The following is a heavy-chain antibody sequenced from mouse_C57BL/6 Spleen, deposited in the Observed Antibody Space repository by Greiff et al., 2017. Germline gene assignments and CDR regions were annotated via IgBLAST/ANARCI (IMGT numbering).Heavy chain of an antibody. D-gene: IGHD1-1*01. CDR3: ARGDYYGSRSYWYFDV. J-gene: IGHJ1*03. V-gene: IGHV1-55*01. CDR2: IYPGSGST. Sequence: QVQLQQPGAELVKPGASVKMSCKASGYTFTSYWITWVKQRPGQGLEWIGDIYPGSGSTNYNEKFKRKATLTVDTSSSTAYMQLSSLTSEDSAVYYCARGDYYGSRSYWYFDVWGTGTTVTVSS. CDR1: GYTFTSYW.